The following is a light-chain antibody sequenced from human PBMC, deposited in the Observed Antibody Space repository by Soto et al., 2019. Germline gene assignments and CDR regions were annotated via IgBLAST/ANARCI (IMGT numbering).Light chain of an antibody. CDR2: DAS. J-gene: IGKJ2*01. CDR1: QSVSMW. V-gene: IGKV1-5*01. Sequence: DIHMTQSPSTLSASLGDRVTITCRASQSVSMWLAWYQQKPGKAPKLLIYDASILQSGVPPRFSGSGSGAEFTLTISSLQPDDSATYHCQQYNGFSHTFGQGTKVDI. CDR3: QQYNGFSHT.